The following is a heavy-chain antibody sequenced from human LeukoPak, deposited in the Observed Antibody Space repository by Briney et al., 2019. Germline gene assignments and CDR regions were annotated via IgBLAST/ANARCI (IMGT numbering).Heavy chain of an antibody. CDR3: ARETTVIPLPDAFDI. CDR1: GFTFSSYA. V-gene: IGHV3-21*01. CDR2: ISSSSSYI. J-gene: IGHJ3*02. Sequence: GGSLRLSCAASGFTFSSYALNWVRQAPGKGLEWVSSISSSSSYIYYADSVKGRFTISRDNAKNSLYLQMNSLRAEDTAVYYCARETTVIPLPDAFDIWGQGTMVTVSS. D-gene: IGHD4-17*01.